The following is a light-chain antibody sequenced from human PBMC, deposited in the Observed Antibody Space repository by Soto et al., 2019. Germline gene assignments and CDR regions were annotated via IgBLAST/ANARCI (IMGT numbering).Light chain of an antibody. CDR2: EVS. V-gene: IGLV2-14*01. Sequence: QSALTQPASVSVSPGQSITISCTGTSRDVGGYNYVCWYQQHPGKAPKLMIYEVSNRPSGVSNRFSGSKSGNTASLTISGLQAEDEADYYCSSYTSSSTLYVFGTGTKVTVL. CDR3: SSYTSSSTLYV. J-gene: IGLJ1*01. CDR1: SRDVGGYNY.